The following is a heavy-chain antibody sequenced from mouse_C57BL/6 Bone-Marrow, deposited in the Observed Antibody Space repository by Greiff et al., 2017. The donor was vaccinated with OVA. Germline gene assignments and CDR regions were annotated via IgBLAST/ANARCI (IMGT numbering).Heavy chain of an antibody. CDR2: IYPSDSET. CDR3: ARILVTTVVAPRWYFDV. D-gene: IGHD1-1*01. CDR1: GYTFTSYW. Sequence: VQLQQPGAELVRPGSSVKLSCKASGYTFTSYWMDWVKQRPGQGLEWIGNIYPSDSETHYNQKFKDKATLTVDKSSSTAYMQLSSLTSEDSAVYYCARILVTTVVAPRWYFDVWGTGTTVTVSS. J-gene: IGHJ1*03. V-gene: IGHV1-61*01.